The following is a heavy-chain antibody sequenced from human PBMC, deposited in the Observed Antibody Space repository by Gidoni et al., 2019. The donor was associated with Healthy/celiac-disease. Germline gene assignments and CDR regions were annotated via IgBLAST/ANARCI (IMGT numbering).Heavy chain of an antibody. J-gene: IGHJ3*02. Sequence: EVQLVESGGGLVQPGGSLRLSCAASGFTFSSYWMHWVLQAPGKGLVWVSRINSDGSSTSYADSVKGRFTISRDNAKNTLYLQMNSLRAEDTAVYYCARDQTGYSYGPDAFDIWGQGTMVTVSS. D-gene: IGHD5-18*01. CDR2: INSDGSST. CDR1: GFTFSSYW. CDR3: ARDQTGYSYGPDAFDI. V-gene: IGHV3-74*01.